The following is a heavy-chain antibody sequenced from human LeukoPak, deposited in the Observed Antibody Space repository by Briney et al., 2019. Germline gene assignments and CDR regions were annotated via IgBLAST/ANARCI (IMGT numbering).Heavy chain of an antibody. CDR2: IKQDGGEM. CDR1: GFTFTSYW. Sequence: GGSLRLSCAASGFTFTSYWMSWVRQAPGKGLEWVANIKQDGGEMYYVDSVKGRFTISRDNAKNSLYLQMNSLRAEDTAVYYCAKDILAAGLFFDYWGQGILVTVSS. D-gene: IGHD6-13*01. J-gene: IGHJ4*02. V-gene: IGHV3-7*04. CDR3: AKDILAAGLFFDY.